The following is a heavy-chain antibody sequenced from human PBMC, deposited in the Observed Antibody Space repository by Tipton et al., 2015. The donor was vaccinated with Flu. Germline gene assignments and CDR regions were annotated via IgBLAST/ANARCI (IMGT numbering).Heavy chain of an antibody. CDR3: ARLTYYYGSGTSDY. D-gene: IGHD3-10*01. CDR1: GDSIGSDYY. V-gene: IGHV4-38-2*01. J-gene: IGHJ4*02. Sequence: LRLSCVVSGDSIGSDYYWGWIRQPPGKGLEWIGNIYRSGNTYYNPSLKSRVTMSVDRSNNHFSLNLSSVTAADTAVYYCARLTYYYGSGTSDYWGQGTLVTVSS. CDR2: IYRSGNT.